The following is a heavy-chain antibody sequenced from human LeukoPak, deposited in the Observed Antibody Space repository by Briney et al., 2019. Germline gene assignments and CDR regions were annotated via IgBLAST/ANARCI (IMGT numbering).Heavy chain of an antibody. CDR1: GFTFSSYG. D-gene: IGHD3-22*01. V-gene: IGHV3-30*02. J-gene: IGHJ1*01. Sequence: GGSLRLSCAASGFTFSSYGMHWVRQAPGKGLEWVAFIRYDGSNKYYADSVKGRFTISRGNSKNTLYLQMNSLRAEDTAVYYCARDGLYYYDSSGYSPTPPRYFQHWGQGTLVTVSS. CDR2: IRYDGSNK. CDR3: ARDGLYYYDSSGYSPTPPRYFQH.